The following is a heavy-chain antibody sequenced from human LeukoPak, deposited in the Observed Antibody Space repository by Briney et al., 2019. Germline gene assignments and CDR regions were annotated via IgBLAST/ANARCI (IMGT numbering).Heavy chain of an antibody. Sequence: SETLSLTCTVSGASFSSSTYYWGWIRQPPGKGLEWIGSIYYSGSTYYNPSLKSRVTMSVDTSKNQFSLKLSSVTAADAAVYYCARHVGGISATGTRPFDYWGQGTLVTVSS. D-gene: IGHD6-13*01. J-gene: IGHJ4*02. V-gene: IGHV4-39*01. CDR1: GASFSSSTYY. CDR3: ARHVGGISATGTRPFDY. CDR2: IYYSGST.